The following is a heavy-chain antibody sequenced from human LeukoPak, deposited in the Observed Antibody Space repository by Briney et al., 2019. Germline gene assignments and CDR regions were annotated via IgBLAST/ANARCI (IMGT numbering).Heavy chain of an antibody. Sequence: PSETLSLTCTASGGSISSYYWSWIRQPAGKGLEWIGRIYTSGSTNYNPSLKSRVTMSVDTSKNQFFLKLSSVTAADTAVYYCARDPGIAALEDAFDIWGQGTMVTVSS. J-gene: IGHJ3*02. D-gene: IGHD6-25*01. CDR2: IYTSGST. CDR1: GGSISSYY. V-gene: IGHV4-4*07. CDR3: ARDPGIAALEDAFDI.